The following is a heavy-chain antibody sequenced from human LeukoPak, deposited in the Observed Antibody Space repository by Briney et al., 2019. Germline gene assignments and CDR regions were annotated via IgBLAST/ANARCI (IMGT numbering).Heavy chain of an antibody. CDR1: GFTFSSYW. CDR3: ARPTYYYGSVDAFDI. Sequence: GGSLRLSCAASGFTFSSYWMSWVRQAPGKGLEWVANIKQDGSEKYYVDSVKGRFTISRDNAKNSLSLQMNSLRDEDTAVYYCARPTYYYGSVDAFDIWGQGTMVTVSS. D-gene: IGHD3-10*01. J-gene: IGHJ3*02. V-gene: IGHV3-7*04. CDR2: IKQDGSEK.